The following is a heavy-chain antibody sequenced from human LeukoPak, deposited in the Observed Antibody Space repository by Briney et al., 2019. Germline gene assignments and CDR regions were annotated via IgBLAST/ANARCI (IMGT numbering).Heavy chain of an antibody. Sequence: GGSLRLSCAVSGFTLSNYGMSWVRQAPGKGLEWVAGISASGGGTKYADSVKGRFTIARDNRKNTLYLQMNSLRAEETAVYFCAKRGVVIRVILVGFHKEAYYFESWGQGALVTVSS. D-gene: IGHD3/OR15-3a*01. CDR2: ISASGGGT. J-gene: IGHJ4*02. CDR1: GFTLSNYG. V-gene: IGHV3-23*01. CDR3: AKRGVVIRVILVGFHKEAYYFES.